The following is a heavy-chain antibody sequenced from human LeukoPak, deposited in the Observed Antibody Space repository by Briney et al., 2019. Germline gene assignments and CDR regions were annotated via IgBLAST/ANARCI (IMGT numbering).Heavy chain of an antibody. J-gene: IGHJ4*02. Sequence: GASVKVSCKASGYTFTSYGIGWVRQAPGQGLEWMGWINPNNGDTYSAQKFQGRVIMTRDTSITTAYMELRRLRSDDTAVYYCARGGYSGTEKPNDYWGPGTLVTVSS. CDR1: GYTFTSYG. D-gene: IGHD5-12*01. CDR2: INPNNGDT. V-gene: IGHV1-2*02. CDR3: ARGGYSGTEKPNDY.